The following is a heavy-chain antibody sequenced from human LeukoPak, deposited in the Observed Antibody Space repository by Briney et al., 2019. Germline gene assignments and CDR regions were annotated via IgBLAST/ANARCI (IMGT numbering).Heavy chain of an antibody. Sequence: GGSLRLSCAASEFSVGSNYMTWVRQAPGKGLEWVSLIYSGGSTYYADSVKGRFTISRDNSKNTLYLQMNSLRAEDTAVYYCAKVRGSYYGGFDYWGQGTLVTVSS. D-gene: IGHD1-26*01. J-gene: IGHJ4*02. V-gene: IGHV3-66*01. CDR3: AKVRGSYYGGFDY. CDR2: IYSGGST. CDR1: EFSVGSNY.